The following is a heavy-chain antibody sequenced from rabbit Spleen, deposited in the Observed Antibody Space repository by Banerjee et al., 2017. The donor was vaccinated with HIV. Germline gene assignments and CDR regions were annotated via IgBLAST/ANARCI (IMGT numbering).Heavy chain of an antibody. V-gene: IGHV1S40*01. Sequence: QSLEESGGGLVQPEGSLTLTCTASGVSFSGDSYMCWVRQAPGKGLEWIVCIDTGSSGFTYYASWAKGRFTISKTSSTTVTLQMTSLTAADTATYFCARADYTNGGSPTGFNLWGPGTLVTVS. J-gene: IGHJ4*01. CDR2: IDTGSSGFT. CDR1: GVSFSGDSY. CDR3: ARADYTNGGSPTGFNL. D-gene: IGHD7-1*01.